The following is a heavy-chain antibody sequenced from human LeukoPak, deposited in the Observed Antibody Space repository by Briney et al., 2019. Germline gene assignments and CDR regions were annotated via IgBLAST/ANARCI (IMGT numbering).Heavy chain of an antibody. J-gene: IGHJ5*02. CDR3: ARDFKSGWQYTGFLWFDP. CDR1: GYTFTSYA. Sequence: GASVKVSCKASGYTFTSYAMHWVRQAPGQRLEWMGWINAGNGNTKYSQKFQGRVTITRDTSASTAYMELSSLRSEDTAVYYCARDFKSGWQYTGFLWFDPWGQGTLVTVSS. CDR2: INAGNGNT. D-gene: IGHD6-19*01. V-gene: IGHV1-3*01.